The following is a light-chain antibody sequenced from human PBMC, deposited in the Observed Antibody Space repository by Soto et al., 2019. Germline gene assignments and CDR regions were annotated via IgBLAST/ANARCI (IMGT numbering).Light chain of an antibody. CDR1: QSVSSN. CDR3: QQRSNWPPVT. V-gene: IGKV3-15*01. J-gene: IGKJ1*01. Sequence: IMMTQSPATLSVSLGERATLSCRASQSVSSNLAWYQQKPGQAPSLLIYGAFTRATGIPARFSGSGSGTDFTLTISSLEPEDFAVYYCQQRSNWPPVTFGQGTKVDI. CDR2: GAF.